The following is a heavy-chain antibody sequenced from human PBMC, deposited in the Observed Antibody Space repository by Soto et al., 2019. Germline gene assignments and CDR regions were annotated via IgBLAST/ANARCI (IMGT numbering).Heavy chain of an antibody. CDR2: IIPILGIA. J-gene: IGHJ4*02. V-gene: IGHV1-69*02. Sequence: QVQLVQSGAEVKKPGSSVKVSCKASGGTFCSYTISWVRQAPGQGLEWMGRIIPILGIANYAQKFQGRVTITADKSTSTAYMELSSLRSEDTAVYYCARLWFGELPFDYWGQGTLVTVSS. D-gene: IGHD3-10*01. CDR1: GGTFCSYT. CDR3: ARLWFGELPFDY.